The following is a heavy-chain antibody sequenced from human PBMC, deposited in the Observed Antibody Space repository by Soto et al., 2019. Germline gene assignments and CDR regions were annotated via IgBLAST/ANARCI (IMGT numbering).Heavy chain of an antibody. D-gene: IGHD2-15*01. CDR2: IYYSGST. Sequence: QVQLQESGPGLVKPSQTLSLTCTVSGGSISSGGYYWSWIRQHPGKGLGWIGYIYYSGSTYYNPSLKSRVTISVDTSKNQFSLKLSSVTAADTAVYYCAREDVVVAASTDAFDIWGQGTMVTVSS. J-gene: IGHJ3*02. CDR1: GGSISSGGYY. CDR3: AREDVVVAASTDAFDI. V-gene: IGHV4-31*03.